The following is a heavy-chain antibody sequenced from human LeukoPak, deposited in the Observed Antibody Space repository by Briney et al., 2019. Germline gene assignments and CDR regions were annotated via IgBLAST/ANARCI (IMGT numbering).Heavy chain of an antibody. CDR3: ASDLVRGYTYGAPGGY. Sequence: PGVSLRLSCAASGFTVSNNFMSWVRQAPGKGLEWISSLYAGGGTPYADSVKGRFTISRDNSKNTLYLQMNRLRAEDTAFYFCASDLVRGYTYGAPGGYWGQGTLVTVSS. V-gene: IGHV3-66*01. CDR1: GFTVSNNF. D-gene: IGHD5-18*01. J-gene: IGHJ4*02. CDR2: LYAGGGT.